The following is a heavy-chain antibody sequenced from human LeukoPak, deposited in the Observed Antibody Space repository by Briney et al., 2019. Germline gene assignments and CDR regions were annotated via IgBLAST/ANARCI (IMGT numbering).Heavy chain of an antibody. CDR2: IYYSGST. D-gene: IGHD6-13*01. CDR3: ARDSAAGRAFDI. CDR1: GGSISSSSYY. J-gene: IGHJ3*02. Sequence: SETLFLTCTVSGGSISSSSYYWGWIRQPPGKGLEWIGSIYYSGSTYYNPSLKSRVTISVDTSKNQFSLKLSSVTAADTAVYYCARDSAAGRAFDIWGQGTMVTVSS. V-gene: IGHV4-39*02.